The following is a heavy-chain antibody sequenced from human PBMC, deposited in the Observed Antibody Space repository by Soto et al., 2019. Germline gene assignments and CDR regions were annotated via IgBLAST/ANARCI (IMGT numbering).Heavy chain of an antibody. CDR1: GGSVSGGVYY. D-gene: IGHD6-19*01. Sequence: QVQLQESGPGLVKPSQTLSLTCTVSGGSVSGGVYYWNWIRQHPEKGLEWIGYIYYSGSTCYNPSLRSRVTTSADTSKNQFSLKLSSVTVADTAVYYCARSSVAGAGYFQHWGQGTQVIVSS. J-gene: IGHJ1*01. CDR3: ARSSVAGAGYFQH. V-gene: IGHV4-31*03. CDR2: IYYSGST.